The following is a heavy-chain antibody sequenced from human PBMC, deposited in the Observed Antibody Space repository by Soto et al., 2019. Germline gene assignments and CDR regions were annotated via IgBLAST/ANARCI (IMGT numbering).Heavy chain of an antibody. J-gene: IGHJ4*02. CDR2: ISAYNGYS. D-gene: IGHD6-13*01. CDR1: GYTFTSYG. Sequence: QVQLVQSGAEVKKPGASVKVSCKASGYTFTSYGISCVRQAPGQGLEWMGWISAYNGYSYCVQKLQGRVTMTTDIATSTAYMELRSLRSDDTAVYYCPRRLAADGHYFDYWGQGTLVTVSS. CDR3: PRRLAADGHYFDY. V-gene: IGHV1-18*01.